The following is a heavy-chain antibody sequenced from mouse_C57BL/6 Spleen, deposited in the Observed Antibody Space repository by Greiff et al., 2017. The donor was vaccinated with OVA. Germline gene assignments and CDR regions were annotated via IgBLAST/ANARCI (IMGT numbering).Heavy chain of an antibody. D-gene: IGHD2-12*01. J-gene: IGHJ2*01. CDR3: ARSDYKNFDY. Sequence: VQLQQSGAELVMPGASVKLSCKASGYTFTSYWMHWVKQRPGQGLEWIGEIDPSDSYTNYNQKFKGKSTLTVDKSSSTAYMQLSSLTSEDSAVYYCARSDYKNFDYWGQGTTLTVSS. V-gene: IGHV1-69*01. CDR2: IDPSDSYT. CDR1: GYTFTSYW.